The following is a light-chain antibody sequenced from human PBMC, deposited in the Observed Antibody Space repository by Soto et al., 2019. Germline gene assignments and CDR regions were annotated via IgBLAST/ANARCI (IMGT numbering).Light chain of an antibody. Sequence: DLQMTQSPSSLSASVGDRVTVTCRASQNIGRYLNWYQQKPGKAPKLLIYAASSLQSGVPSRFSGSGSGTDFTFIISSLQPEDFATYYCQQSSGIPYTFGQGTKLEIK. CDR3: QQSSGIPYT. V-gene: IGKV1-39*01. CDR2: AAS. J-gene: IGKJ2*01. CDR1: QNIGRY.